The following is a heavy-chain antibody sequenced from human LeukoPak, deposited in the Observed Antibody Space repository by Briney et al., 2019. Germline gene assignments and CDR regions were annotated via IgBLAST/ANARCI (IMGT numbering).Heavy chain of an antibody. V-gene: IGHV1-46*01. CDR1: GYTFTSYY. CDR3: ARVAGSYDYVWGSYRYHYYGMDV. J-gene: IGHJ6*04. D-gene: IGHD3-16*02. CDR2: INPSGGST. Sequence: ASVKVSCKASGYTFTSYYMHWVRQAPGQGLEWMGIINPSGGSTSYAQKFQGRVTITADKSTSTAYMEQSSLRSEDTAVYYCARVAGSYDYVWGSYRYHYYGMDVWGKGTTVTVSS.